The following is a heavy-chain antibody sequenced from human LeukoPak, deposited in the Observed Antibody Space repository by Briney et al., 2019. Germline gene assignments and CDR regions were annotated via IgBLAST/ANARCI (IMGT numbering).Heavy chain of an antibody. CDR3: AKFGYSYYDSSGYFDY. CDR2: ISWNSGGI. D-gene: IGHD3-22*01. V-gene: IGHV3-9*01. J-gene: IGHJ4*02. CDR1: GFTFDNYA. Sequence: PGGSLRLSCAASGFTFDNYAMHWVRHAPGKGLEWVSGISWNSGGIGYADSVKGRFTISRDNAKNSLYLQMNSLRAEDTALYYCAKFGYSYYDSSGYFDYWGQGTLVTVSS.